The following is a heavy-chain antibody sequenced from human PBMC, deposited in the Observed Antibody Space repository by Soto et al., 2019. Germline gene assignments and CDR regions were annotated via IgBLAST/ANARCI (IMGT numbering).Heavy chain of an antibody. CDR2: ISSSSSTI. V-gene: IGHV3-48*02. CDR3: ASEYDYGDLNYYYYGMDV. CDR1: GFTFSSYS. D-gene: IGHD4-17*01. J-gene: IGHJ6*02. Sequence: EVHLVESGGGLVQPGGSLRLSCAASGFTFSSYSMNWVRQAPGKGLEWVSYISSSSSTIYYADSVKGRFTISRDNAKNSLYLQMNSLRDEDTAVYYCASEYDYGDLNYYYYGMDVWGQGTTVTVSS.